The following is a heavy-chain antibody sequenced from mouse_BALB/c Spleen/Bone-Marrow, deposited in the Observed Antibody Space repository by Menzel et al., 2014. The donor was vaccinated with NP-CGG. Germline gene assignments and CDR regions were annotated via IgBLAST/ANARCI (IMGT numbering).Heavy chain of an antibody. CDR1: GFAFSSYD. CDR2: ISSGGGST. Sequence: EVQGVESGGGLVKPGGSLKLSCAASGFAFSSYDMSWVRQTPEKRLEWVAYISSGGGSTYYSDTVKGRLTISRDNAKNTLYLEMSSPKSEDTAMYYCARHMIRGFAYWGQGTLVTVSA. V-gene: IGHV5-12-1*01. J-gene: IGHJ3*01. D-gene: IGHD2-4*01. CDR3: ARHMIRGFAY.